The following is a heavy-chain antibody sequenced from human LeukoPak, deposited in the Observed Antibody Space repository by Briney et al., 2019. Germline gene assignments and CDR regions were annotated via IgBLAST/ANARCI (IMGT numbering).Heavy chain of an antibody. J-gene: IGHJ4*02. CDR1: GGSISTYY. CDR2: IYYSGST. V-gene: IGHV4-59*08. CDR3: ARLTTTRRAFDY. Sequence: SETLSLTCTVSGGSISTYYWTWIRQPPGKGLEWIGYIYYSGSTSYNPSLKSRVTISVDTSKNQFSLKLSSVTAADTAVYYCARLTTTRRAFDYWGQGTLVTVSS. D-gene: IGHD1-1*01.